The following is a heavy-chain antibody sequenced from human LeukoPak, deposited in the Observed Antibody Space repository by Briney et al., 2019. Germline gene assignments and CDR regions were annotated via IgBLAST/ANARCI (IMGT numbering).Heavy chain of an antibody. V-gene: IGHV3-30*02. Sequence: GGSLRLSCAASGFTFSSYGMHWVRQAPGKGLEWVAFIRYDGSNKYYADSVKGRFTISRDNSKNTLYLQMNSLRAEDTAAYYCAKDLIPSSSWYSSAAFDIWGQGTMVTVSS. CDR2: IRYDGSNK. D-gene: IGHD6-13*01. J-gene: IGHJ3*02. CDR1: GFTFSSYG. CDR3: AKDLIPSSSWYSSAAFDI.